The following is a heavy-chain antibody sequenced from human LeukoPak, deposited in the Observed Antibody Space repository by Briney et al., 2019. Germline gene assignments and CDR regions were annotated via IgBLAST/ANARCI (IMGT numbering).Heavy chain of an antibody. CDR2: ISSSSSTI. J-gene: IGHJ4*02. CDR3: ARDGYSSSWFGGY. Sequence: GGSLRLSCAASGFTFSSYSMNWVRQAPGKGLEWVSYISSSSSTIYYADSVKGRFNISRDNAKNSLYLQMNSLRAEDTAVYYCARDGYSSSWFGGYWGQGTLVTVSS. V-gene: IGHV3-48*01. D-gene: IGHD6-13*01. CDR1: GFTFSSYS.